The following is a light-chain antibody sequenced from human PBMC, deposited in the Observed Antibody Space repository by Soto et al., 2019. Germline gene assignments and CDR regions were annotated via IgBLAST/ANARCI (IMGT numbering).Light chain of an antibody. CDR2: GAS. J-gene: IGKJ1*01. CDR3: QQYNNWPPA. Sequence: EIVMTQSPATLSVSPGERATLSCRASQSVSSNLGWYQQKPGQAPRLLIYGASTRATGIPARFSGSGSGTDFTLTISTLQSEDSAIYYFQQYNNWPPAFGQGTKVELK. CDR1: QSVSSN. V-gene: IGKV3-15*01.